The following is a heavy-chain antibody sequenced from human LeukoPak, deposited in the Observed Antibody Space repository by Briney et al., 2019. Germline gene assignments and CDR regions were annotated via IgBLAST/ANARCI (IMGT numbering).Heavy chain of an antibody. V-gene: IGHV3-23*01. D-gene: IGHD3-10*01. J-gene: IGHJ4*02. CDR3: AKGGYYYGSGSYVY. CDR1: GFTFSCYA. CDR2: ISGSGGST. Sequence: PGGSLRLSCAASGFTFSCYAMSWVRQAPGKGLEWVSAISGSGGSTYYADSVKGRFTISRDNSKNTLYLQMNSLRAEDTAVYYCAKGGYYYGSGSYVYWGQGTLVTVSS.